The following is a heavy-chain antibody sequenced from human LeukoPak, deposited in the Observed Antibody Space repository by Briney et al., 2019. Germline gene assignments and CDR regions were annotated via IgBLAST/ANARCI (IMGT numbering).Heavy chain of an antibody. CDR3: AKGTMVSYYYYGMDV. Sequence: QSGGSLRLSCAASGFTFSSYAMSWVRQAPGKGLEWVSAISGSGGSTYYADSVKGRFTISRDNSKNTLYLQMNSLRAEDTAVYYCAKGTMVSYYYYGMDVWGQGTTVTVSS. J-gene: IGHJ6*02. V-gene: IGHV3-23*01. D-gene: IGHD3-10*01. CDR2: ISGSGGST. CDR1: GFTFSSYA.